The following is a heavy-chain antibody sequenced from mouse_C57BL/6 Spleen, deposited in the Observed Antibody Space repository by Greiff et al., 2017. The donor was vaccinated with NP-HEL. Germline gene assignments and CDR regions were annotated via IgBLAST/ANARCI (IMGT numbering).Heavy chain of an antibody. V-gene: IGHV1-80*01. CDR1: GYAFSSYW. CDR3: ARDYGSSYGAMDY. CDR2: IYPGDGDT. J-gene: IGHJ4*01. D-gene: IGHD1-1*01. Sequence: QVQLKQSGAELVKPGASVKISCKASGYAFSSYWMNWVKQRPGKGLEWIGQIYPGDGDTNYNGKFKRKATLTADKSSSTAYMQLSSLTSEDSAVYFCARDYGSSYGAMDYWGQGTSVTVSS.